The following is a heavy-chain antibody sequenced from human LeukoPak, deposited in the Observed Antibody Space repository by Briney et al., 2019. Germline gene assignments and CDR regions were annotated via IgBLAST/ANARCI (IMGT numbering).Heavy chain of an antibody. CDR1: GFTFSHYA. CDR2: ISKDGGDS. CDR3: AKSRMGKQLVYMDV. J-gene: IGHJ6*03. V-gene: IGHV3-23*01. D-gene: IGHD6-6*01. Sequence: GGSLRLSCAASGFTFSHYAMSWVRQAPGKGPEWVSAISKDGGDSYYADSVKGRFTISRDNSKNTLYLQMNSLRAEDTAVYYCAKSRMGKQLVYMDVWGKGTTVTVSS.